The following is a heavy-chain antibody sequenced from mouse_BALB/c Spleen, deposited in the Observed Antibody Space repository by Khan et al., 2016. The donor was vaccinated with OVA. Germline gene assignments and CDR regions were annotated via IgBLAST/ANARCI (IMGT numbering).Heavy chain of an antibody. Sequence: EVELVESGGDLVQPGGSRKLSCAASGFTFSSYGMHCVRQAPEKVLEWVAYISGDSNTIYYADTVKGRFTISRDNPRNTLFLQMTSLMSEDTAMYYCATSYFYGYYFDYWGPGTTLTVSS. CDR2: ISGDSNTI. V-gene: IGHV5-17*02. D-gene: IGHD1-1*01. CDR3: ATSYFYGYYFDY. J-gene: IGHJ2*01. CDR1: GFTFSSYG.